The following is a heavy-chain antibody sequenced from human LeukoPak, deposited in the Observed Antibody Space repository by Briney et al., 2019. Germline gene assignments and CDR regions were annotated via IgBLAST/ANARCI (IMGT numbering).Heavy chain of an antibody. J-gene: IGHJ5*02. V-gene: IGHV4-59*08. CDR1: GVSISNDY. CDR3: ARLRPVNWFDP. CDR2: IYYSGTT. Sequence: SETLSLTCTVSGVSISNDYWSWIRQPPGKGLEWIGYIYYSGTTNYNPSLKSRVTMSVDTSKNQCSLKLSSVTAADTAVYYCARLRPVNWFDPWGQGTLVTVSS.